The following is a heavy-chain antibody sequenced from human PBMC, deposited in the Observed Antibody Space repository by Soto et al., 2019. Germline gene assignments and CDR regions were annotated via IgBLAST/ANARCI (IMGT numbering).Heavy chain of an antibody. CDR1: GYTFINHC. V-gene: IGHV1-46*03. J-gene: IGHJ4*02. CDR2: VNPRGGRT. CDR3: ARGDAYNYYCLDY. D-gene: IGHD3-10*01. Sequence: SVKVSCKASGYTFINHCFHWARQAPGQGPEWMGIVNPRGGRTTYSQTFQGRVTMTTDTSTGTVYMELSSLTSEDTAVYYCARGDAYNYYCLDYWGQGTPVTVPS.